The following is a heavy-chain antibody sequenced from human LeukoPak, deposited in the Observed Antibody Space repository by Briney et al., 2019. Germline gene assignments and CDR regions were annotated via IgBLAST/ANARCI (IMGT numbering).Heavy chain of an antibody. CDR3: ARGEGDFWSGYAYN. Sequence: SETLSLTCTVSGGSISSYYWNWIRQPPGKGLEWIGYIYYSGSTNYNPSLKSRVTISQDTSKNQFSLKLSSVTAADTAVYYCARGEGDFWSGYAYNWGQGTLVTVSS. J-gene: IGHJ4*02. V-gene: IGHV4-59*12. CDR1: GGSISSYY. CDR2: IYYSGST. D-gene: IGHD3-3*01.